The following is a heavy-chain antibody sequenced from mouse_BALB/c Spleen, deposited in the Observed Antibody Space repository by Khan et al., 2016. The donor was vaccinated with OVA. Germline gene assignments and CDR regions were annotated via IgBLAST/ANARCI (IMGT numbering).Heavy chain of an antibody. CDR3: TRSGYGSFVY. Sequence: VQLQESGAELVKPGASVRLSCKTSGYTFTSYYMYWVKQRPGQGLEWIGEINPSNGGSNFNEKFKNKATLPVAKYSSTAYKQLSSLTSEDSAVYYCTRSGYGSFVYWGQGTLVTVSA. CDR1: GYTFTSYY. D-gene: IGHD2-2*01. V-gene: IGHV1-53*01. CDR2: INPSNGGS. J-gene: IGHJ3*01.